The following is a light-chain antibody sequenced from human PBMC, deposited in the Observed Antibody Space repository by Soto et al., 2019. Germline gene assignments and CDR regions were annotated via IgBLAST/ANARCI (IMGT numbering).Light chain of an antibody. Sequence: DIQMTQSPYSLSASVGDTVTITCRSSQDVGRWLSWYQQKPGKAPKILIFATSTLQSGVPSRFSGSGSGTDFTLTITSLQSEDFATYYCQQARSFPVTFGQGTRLEIK. CDR3: QQARSFPVT. CDR2: ATS. J-gene: IGKJ5*01. V-gene: IGKV1D-12*01. CDR1: QDVGRW.